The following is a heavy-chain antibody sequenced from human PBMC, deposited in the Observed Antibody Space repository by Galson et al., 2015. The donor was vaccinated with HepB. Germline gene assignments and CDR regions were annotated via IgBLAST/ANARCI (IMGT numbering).Heavy chain of an antibody. J-gene: IGHJ6*02. Sequence: SLRLSCAASGFTFSNAWMNWVRQAPGKGLEWVGRIKSKTDGGTTDYAAPVKGRFTISRDDSKNTLYLQMNSLKTEDTAVYYCTTDSGRRYQLLPYYYYYGMDVWGQGTTVTVSS. CDR3: TTDSGRRYQLLPYYYYYGMDV. CDR2: IKSKTDGGTT. V-gene: IGHV3-15*07. CDR1: GFTFSNAW. D-gene: IGHD2-2*01.